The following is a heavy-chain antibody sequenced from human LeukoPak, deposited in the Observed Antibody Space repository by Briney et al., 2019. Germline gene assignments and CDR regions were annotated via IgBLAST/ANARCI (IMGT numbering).Heavy chain of an antibody. CDR2: VAYDGSSK. D-gene: IGHD1-1*01. CDR1: GFTFHDYA. J-gene: IGHJ6*03. V-gene: IGHV3-30*04. Sequence: GGSLRLSCAASGFTFHDYALHWVRQAPGKGLEWVAFVAYDGSSKYYRDSVKGRFIISRDYSRNMLYLQMNSLRSEDTAVYYCAIDGVTRRYNMYYYMDVWGKGTTVTVSS. CDR3: AIDGVTRRYNMYYYMDV.